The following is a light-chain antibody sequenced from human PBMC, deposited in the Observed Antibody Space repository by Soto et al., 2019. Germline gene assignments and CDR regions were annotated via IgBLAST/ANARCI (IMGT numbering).Light chain of an antibody. V-gene: IGKV1-5*01. J-gene: IGKJ4*01. CDR1: QSIGNW. Sequence: DIQMTQSPSTLSASVGDRVTITCRASQSIGNWLAWYQQNPGKAPKLLIYAASSLQSGVPSRFSGSGSGTEFTLTINSLQPEDFATYYCQQLDSYPLTFGGGTKVDIK. CDR2: AAS. CDR3: QQLDSYPLT.